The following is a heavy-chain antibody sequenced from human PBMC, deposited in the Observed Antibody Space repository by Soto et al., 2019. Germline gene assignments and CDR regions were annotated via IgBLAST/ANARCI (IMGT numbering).Heavy chain of an antibody. CDR2: INHSGST. D-gene: IGHD3-22*01. Sequence: QVQLQQWGAGLLKPSETLSLTCAVYGGSFSGYYWSWIRQPPGKGLEWIGEINHSGSTNYNPSLKSRVTISVDTSKIQFSLKLSSVTAADTAVYYCARVHVVVITYWFDPWGQGTLVTVSS. V-gene: IGHV4-34*01. CDR3: ARVHVVVITYWFDP. CDR1: GGSFSGYY. J-gene: IGHJ5*02.